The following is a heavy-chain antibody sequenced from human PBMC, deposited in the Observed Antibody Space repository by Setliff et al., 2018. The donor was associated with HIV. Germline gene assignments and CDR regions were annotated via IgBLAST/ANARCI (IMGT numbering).Heavy chain of an antibody. Sequence: SVNVSRKASRGTFTSYAISRVRQAPGQRLEWMGGSIPIFGTANYAQKFQGRVTITADESTSTAYMELSSLRSEDTAVYYCARGGNSTMIVVVPWAFDIWGQGTMVTVSS. CDR3: ARGGNSTMIVVVPWAFDI. V-gene: IGHV1-69*13. J-gene: IGHJ3*02. CDR2: SIPIFGTA. D-gene: IGHD3-22*01. CDR1: RGTFTSYA.